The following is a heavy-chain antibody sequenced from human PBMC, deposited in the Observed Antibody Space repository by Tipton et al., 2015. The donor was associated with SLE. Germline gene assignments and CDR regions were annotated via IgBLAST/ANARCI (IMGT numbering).Heavy chain of an antibody. J-gene: IGHJ6*02. CDR1: GGSIFYYY. Sequence: TLSLTCTVSGGSIFYYYWSWIRQPPGKGLEWIGRIYHSGSTDYNPSLKSRVTISVDTSKNQFSLKLSSVTAADAAVYYCARKLAWDVWGQGTTVTVSS. CDR2: IYHSGST. CDR3: ARKLAWDV. V-gene: IGHV4-59*12. D-gene: IGHD3-3*02.